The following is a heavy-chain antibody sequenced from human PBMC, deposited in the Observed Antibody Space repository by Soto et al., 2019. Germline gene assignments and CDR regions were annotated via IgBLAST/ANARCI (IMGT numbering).Heavy chain of an antibody. V-gene: IGHV1-58*02. CDR3: AAVPDYYDSSGFPE. Sequence: GASVKVSCKASGFTFTSSAMQWVRQARGQRLEWIGWIVVGSGNTNYAQKFQERVTITRDMSTSTAYMELSSLRSEDTAVYYCAAVPDYYDSSGFPEWGQGTLVTVSS. J-gene: IGHJ4*02. CDR2: IVVGSGNT. D-gene: IGHD3-22*01. CDR1: GFTFTSSA.